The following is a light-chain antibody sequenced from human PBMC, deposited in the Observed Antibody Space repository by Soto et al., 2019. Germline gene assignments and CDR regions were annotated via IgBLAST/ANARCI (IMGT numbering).Light chain of an antibody. Sequence: QSVLTQPASVSGSPGQSITISCTGTSSDVGGYNYVSWYQQHPGKAPKLMIYDVSNRPSGVSNRFSGSKSGNTASLTISGLQAEDEADYYCSSYTSSRGVFGGGTKGHRP. CDR2: DVS. CDR1: SSDVGGYNY. J-gene: IGLJ2*01. V-gene: IGLV2-14*01. CDR3: SSYTSSRGV.